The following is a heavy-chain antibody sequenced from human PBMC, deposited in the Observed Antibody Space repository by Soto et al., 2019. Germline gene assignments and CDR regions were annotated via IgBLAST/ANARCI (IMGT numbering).Heavy chain of an antibody. CDR1: GFTFDDYA. CDR3: AKDIEIYGSGSLAYNMDV. Sequence: EVQVVESGGGLVQPGRSLRLSCAASGFTFDDYAMHWVRQAPGKGLEWVSGISWNSGSIGYVDSVKGRFTISRDNAKSSLYLRMNSLRVEDTALYYCAKDIEIYGSGSLAYNMDVWGQGTTVTVSS. J-gene: IGHJ6*02. D-gene: IGHD3-10*01. V-gene: IGHV3-9*01. CDR2: ISWNSGSI.